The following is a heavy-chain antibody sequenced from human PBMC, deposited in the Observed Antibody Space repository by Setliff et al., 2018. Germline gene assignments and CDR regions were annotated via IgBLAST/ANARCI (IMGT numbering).Heavy chain of an antibody. CDR3: ARSPGTDDLY. CDR1: GYTFSTYA. Sequence: GASVKVSCKGSGYTFSTYAIIWMRQAPGQGPEWMGWINTNTGNPSYAQGFTGRFVFSLDTSVNTAHLQISSLTAEDTAVYYCARSPGTDDLYWGQGTLVTVSS. CDR2: INTNTGNP. J-gene: IGHJ4*02. D-gene: IGHD1-1*01. V-gene: IGHV7-4-1*02.